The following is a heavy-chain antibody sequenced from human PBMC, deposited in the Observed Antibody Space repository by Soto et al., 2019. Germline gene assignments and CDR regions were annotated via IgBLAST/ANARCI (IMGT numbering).Heavy chain of an antibody. CDR2: IYYSGST. CDR1: GGSVSTGVHY. Sequence: QVQLQESGPGLVKPSETLSLPCTVSVSGGSVSTGVHYWSWIRQPPGKGLEWIGYIYYSGSTNYNASLKSRVTISVDTSKNQFSLKLTSVTAADTAVYYCARGYYTSWYWFDRWGRGTLVTVSS. D-gene: IGHD6-13*01. CDR3: ARGYYTSWYWFDR. J-gene: IGHJ2*01. V-gene: IGHV4-61*08.